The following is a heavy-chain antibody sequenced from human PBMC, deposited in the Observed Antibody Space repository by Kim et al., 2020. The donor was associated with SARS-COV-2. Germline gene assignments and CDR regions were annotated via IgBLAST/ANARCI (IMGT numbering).Heavy chain of an antibody. V-gene: IGHV1-69*04. CDR2: IIPILGIA. D-gene: IGHD5-12*01. J-gene: IGHJ3*02. CDR3: ASLMGGYSGYASLDAFDI. Sequence: SVKVSCKASGGTFSSYAISWVRQAPGQGLEWMGRIIPILGIANYAQKFQGRVTITADKSTSTAYMELSSLRSEDTAVYYCASLMGGYSGYASLDAFDIWGQGTMVTVSS. CDR1: GGTFSSYA.